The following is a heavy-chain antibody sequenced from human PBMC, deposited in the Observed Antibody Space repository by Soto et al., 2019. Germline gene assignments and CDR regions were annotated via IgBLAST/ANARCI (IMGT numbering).Heavy chain of an antibody. D-gene: IGHD3-10*01. V-gene: IGHV4-34*01. CDR1: GGSFSGYY. CDR2: INHSGST. CDR3: ARGRGPGFGELICYGMDV. J-gene: IGHJ6*02. Sequence: SETLSLTCAVYGGSFSGYYWSWIRQPPGKGLEWIGEINHSGSTNYNPSLKSRVTISVDTSKNQFSLKLSSVTAADTAVYYCARGRGPGFGELICYGMDVWGQGTTVTVSS.